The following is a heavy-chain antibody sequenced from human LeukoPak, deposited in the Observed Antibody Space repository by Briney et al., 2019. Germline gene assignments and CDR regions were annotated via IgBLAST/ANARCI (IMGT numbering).Heavy chain of an antibody. V-gene: IGHV3-30*03. D-gene: IGHD3-10*01. Sequence: PGRSLRLSCAASGFTFSSYGMHWVRQAPGKGLEWVAVISYDGSKKYYADSVKGRFTISRDNSNNTLYLQMNSLRAEDTAVYYCVPYGSGSSRYFDYWGQGTLVTVSS. CDR3: VPYGSGSSRYFDY. J-gene: IGHJ4*02. CDR2: ISYDGSKK. CDR1: GFTFSSYG.